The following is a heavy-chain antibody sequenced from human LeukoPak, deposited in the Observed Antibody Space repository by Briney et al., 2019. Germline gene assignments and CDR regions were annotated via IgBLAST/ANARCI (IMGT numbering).Heavy chain of an antibody. J-gene: IGHJ4*02. CDR2: IYYSGST. D-gene: IGHD3-22*01. V-gene: IGHV4-31*03. CDR3: ARDRKDDSSGYGLFDY. Sequence: PSQTLSLTCTVSGGSISSGGYYWSWIRQHPGKGLEWIGYIYYSGSTYYNPSLKSRVTISVNTSKTQCSLKLSSVTAADTAVYYYARDRKDDSSGYGLFDYWGQGTLVTVSS. CDR1: GGSISSGGYY.